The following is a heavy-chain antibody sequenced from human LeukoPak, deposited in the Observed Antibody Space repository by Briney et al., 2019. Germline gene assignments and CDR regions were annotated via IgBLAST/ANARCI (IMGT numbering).Heavy chain of an antibody. V-gene: IGHV3-74*01. Sequence: GGSLRLSCAASAFTFSSYWMHWVRHAPGKGLVWVSRINSDGSSTIYADSVKGRFTISRDNSKNTLYLQMNSLRAEDTAVYYCAKGSPYGGNSLTQPYYYYYYYMDVWGKGTTVTVSS. CDR1: AFTFSSYW. J-gene: IGHJ6*03. CDR3: AKGSPYGGNSLTQPYYYYYYYMDV. D-gene: IGHD4-23*01. CDR2: INSDGSST.